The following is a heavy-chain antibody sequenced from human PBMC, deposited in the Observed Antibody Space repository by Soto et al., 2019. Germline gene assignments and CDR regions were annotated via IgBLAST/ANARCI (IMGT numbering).Heavy chain of an antibody. Sequence: QVQLQLSGPGLVTPSQTLSLTCAISGDSVSSNSAGWNWIRQTPSRGLEWLGRTYYRSKWYFNYAVSVESRITINPDTSKIQFSLQLSSVTPDDTAVYYCARGSWDDVSGHYYMDVWGKGTTVTVSS. CDR3: ARGSWDDVSGHYYMDV. CDR1: GDSVSSNSAG. D-gene: IGHD1-1*01. V-gene: IGHV6-1*01. J-gene: IGHJ6*03. CDR2: TYYRSKWYF.